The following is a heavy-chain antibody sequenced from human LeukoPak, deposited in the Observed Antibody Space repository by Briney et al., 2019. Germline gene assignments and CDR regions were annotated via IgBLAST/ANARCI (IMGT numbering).Heavy chain of an antibody. J-gene: IGHJ4*02. V-gene: IGHV3-23*01. CDR1: GFTFSSYA. Sequence: PGGSLRLSCAASGFTFSSYAMSGVRQAPGRGLEGVSAISGSGGSTYYADSVKGRFTISRDNSKNTLYLQMNSLRAEDTAVYYCTKEPRYDFWSGFDYWGQGTLVTVSS. CDR2: ISGSGGST. D-gene: IGHD3-3*01. CDR3: TKEPRYDFWSGFDY.